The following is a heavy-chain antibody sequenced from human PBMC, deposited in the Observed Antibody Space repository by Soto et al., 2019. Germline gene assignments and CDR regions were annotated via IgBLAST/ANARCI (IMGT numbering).Heavy chain of an antibody. Sequence: SETLSLTCAVSGYSSSSGYDGGWIRQPRGQRLALLGSLFPSGSTYATPSLQRRVSLSVDMSKTQFSLQLTSVTAADPAVSFCARLLDDSRGYYYFDYWGQGTLVTVSS. V-gene: IGHV4-38-2*01. CDR1: GYSSSSGYD. CDR2: LFPSGST. CDR3: ARLLDDSRGYYYFDY. J-gene: IGHJ4*02. D-gene: IGHD3-22*01.